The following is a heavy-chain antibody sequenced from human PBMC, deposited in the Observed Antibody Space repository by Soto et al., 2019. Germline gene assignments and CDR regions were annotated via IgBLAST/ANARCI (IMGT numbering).Heavy chain of an antibody. D-gene: IGHD6-13*01. J-gene: IGHJ6*02. CDR2: IYYSGST. V-gene: IGHV4-39*01. CDR1: GGSISSSSYY. CDR3: ARIAAAGTRMNYYYYGMDV. Sequence: PSETLSLTCTVSGGSISSSSYYWGWIRQPPGKGLEWIGSIYYSGSTYYNPSLKSRVTISVDTSKNQFSLKLSSVTAADTAVYYCARIAAAGTRMNYYYYGMDVWGRGTTVTVSS.